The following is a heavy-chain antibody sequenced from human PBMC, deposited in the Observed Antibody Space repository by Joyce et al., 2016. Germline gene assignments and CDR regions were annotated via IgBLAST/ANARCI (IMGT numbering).Heavy chain of an antibody. J-gene: IGHJ4*02. V-gene: IGHV5-10-1*01. CDR2: SDSSNSYS. CDR1: GYKSTNYW. D-gene: IGHD4/OR15-4a*01. CDR3: ARHWCHANFLDY. Sequence: EVQLVQSGAEVKKPGESLRIASKSSGYKSTNYWISWVRQMPGKGLEWMGKSDSSNSYSEYSPSIQDHVSISVDKSINTAYLQLSSLQASDTAIYYCARHWCHANFLDYWGQGTLVTVST.